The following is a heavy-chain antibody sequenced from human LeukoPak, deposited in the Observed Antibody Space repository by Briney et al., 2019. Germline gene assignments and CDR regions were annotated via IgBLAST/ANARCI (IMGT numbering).Heavy chain of an antibody. Sequence: PGGSLRLSCAASGFTFSSYWMHWVRQAPGEGLVWVSEINSDGSITNYADSVKGRFTISRGNAKNTLFPQMNSLRAEDTAVYYCTKLAADDSWGQGTLVTVSS. CDR2: INSDGSIT. CDR3: TKLAADDS. CDR1: GFTFSSYW. V-gene: IGHV3-74*01. J-gene: IGHJ4*02. D-gene: IGHD6-13*01.